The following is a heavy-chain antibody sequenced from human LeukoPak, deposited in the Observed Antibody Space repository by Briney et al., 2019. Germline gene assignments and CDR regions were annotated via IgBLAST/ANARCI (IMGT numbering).Heavy chain of an antibody. CDR3: ARGGYYGSGSYYKPPSYYYYYMDV. CDR1: GFTFSSYA. CDR2: INWNGGST. J-gene: IGHJ6*03. Sequence: GGSLRLSCAASGFTFSSYAMSWVRQAPGKGLEWVSGINWNGGSTGYADSVKGRFTISRDNAKNSLYLQMNSLRAEDTALYYCARGGYYGSGSYYKPPSYYYYYMDVWGKGTTVTVSS. V-gene: IGHV3-20*04. D-gene: IGHD3-10*01.